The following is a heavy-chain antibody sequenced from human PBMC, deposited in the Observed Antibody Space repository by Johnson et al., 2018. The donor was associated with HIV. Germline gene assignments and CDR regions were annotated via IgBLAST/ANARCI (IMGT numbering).Heavy chain of an antibody. Sequence: WLAFISHDGSNKYYADSLKGRLTIFRDNSENTLYLQTNSLRAEDTAVYYCSRAMLLWFRELWPNDAFDIWGQGTKVTVSS. D-gene: IGHD3-10*01. CDR2: ISHDGSNK. V-gene: IGHV3-30*01. J-gene: IGHJ3*02. CDR3: SRAMLLWFRELWPNDAFDI.